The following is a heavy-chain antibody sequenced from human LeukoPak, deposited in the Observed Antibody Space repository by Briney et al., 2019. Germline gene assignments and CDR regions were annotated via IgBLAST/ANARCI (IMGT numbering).Heavy chain of an antibody. D-gene: IGHD2-2*01. Sequence: GASVKVSCKASGYTFTSYDINWVRQASGQGLEWMGWLNPNSGSTGSAQQFQGRVTMTRNTSISTAYLELSNLRSEDTAVYYCARLVGCGSTNCYSPDNWFDPWGQGTLVIVSS. V-gene: IGHV1-8*01. CDR3: ARLVGCGSTNCYSPDNWFDP. J-gene: IGHJ5*02. CDR2: LNPNSGST. CDR1: GYTFTSYD.